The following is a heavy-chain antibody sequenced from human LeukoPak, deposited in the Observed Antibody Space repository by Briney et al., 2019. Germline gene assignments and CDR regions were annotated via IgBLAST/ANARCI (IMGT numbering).Heavy chain of an antibody. J-gene: IGHJ4*02. Sequence: GGSLRLSCAASGFTFSIYAMHWVRQAPGKGLEWVAVISYDGSNKYYADSVKGRFTISRDNSKNTLYLQMNSLRAEDTAVYYCARVALSGGYDFDYWGQGTLVTVSS. CDR3: ARVALSGGYDFDY. CDR2: ISYDGSNK. D-gene: IGHD5-12*01. V-gene: IGHV3-30*03. CDR1: GFTFSIYA.